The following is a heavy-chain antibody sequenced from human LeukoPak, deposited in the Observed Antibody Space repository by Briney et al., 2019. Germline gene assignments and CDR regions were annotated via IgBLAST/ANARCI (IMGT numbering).Heavy chain of an antibody. V-gene: IGHV4-59*01. Sequence: SETLSLTCTVSGGSISSYYWSWIRRPPGKGPEWIGYIHYSGSTNYNPSLKSRVIISVDTSKNQFSLKLSSVTAADTAIYYCAGEITAVDFWGQGTLVTVSS. CDR2: IHYSGST. D-gene: IGHD6-13*01. J-gene: IGHJ4*02. CDR1: GGSISSYY. CDR3: AGEITAVDF.